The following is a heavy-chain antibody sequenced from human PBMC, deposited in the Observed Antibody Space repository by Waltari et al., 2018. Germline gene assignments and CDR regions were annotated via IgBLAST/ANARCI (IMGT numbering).Heavy chain of an antibody. V-gene: IGHV2-5*01. D-gene: IGHD4-4*01. CDR2: IYWNDDK. CDR3: AHRTHDYSNYPAAYYYYYYMDV. CDR1: GFSPSTSGVG. J-gene: IGHJ6*03. Sequence: QITLKESGPTLVKPTQTLTLTCTFSGFSPSTSGVGVGWIRPPPGKAMEWLALIYWNDDKRYSPSLKSRLTITKDTSKNQVVLTMTNMDPVDTATYYCAHRTHDYSNYPAAYYYYYYMDVWGKGTTVTVSS.